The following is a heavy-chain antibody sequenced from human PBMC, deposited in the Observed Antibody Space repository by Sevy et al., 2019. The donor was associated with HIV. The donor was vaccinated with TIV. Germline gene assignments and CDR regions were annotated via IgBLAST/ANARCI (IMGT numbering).Heavy chain of an antibody. CDR2: IYQDGSQE. D-gene: IGHD2-21*01. CDR1: GFSFSDYN. V-gene: IGHV3-7*01. CDR3: TRELWPGDY. Sequence: GGSLRLSCAACGFSFSDYNMGWVRQAPGKGLEWVANIYQDGSQENYVDSVKGRFTISRDNAKNSVYLQMNSLRVDDTGIYYCTRELWPGDYWGQGTLVTVSS. J-gene: IGHJ4*02.